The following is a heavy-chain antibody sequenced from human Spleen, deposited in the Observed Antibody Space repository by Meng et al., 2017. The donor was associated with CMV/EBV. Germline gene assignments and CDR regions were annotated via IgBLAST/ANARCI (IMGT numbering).Heavy chain of an antibody. V-gene: IGHV1-46*01. J-gene: IGHJ6*02. CDR2: INPGGGST. Sequence: ASVKVSCKASGGTFSSYAITWVRQAPGQGLEWMGIINPGGGSTTYAQKFQGRVTMTRDTSTSTVSLELSSLRSEDTAVYYCARSLGNPHYYYGMDVWGQGTAVTVSS. CDR1: GGTFSSYA. CDR3: ARSLGNPHYYYGMDV.